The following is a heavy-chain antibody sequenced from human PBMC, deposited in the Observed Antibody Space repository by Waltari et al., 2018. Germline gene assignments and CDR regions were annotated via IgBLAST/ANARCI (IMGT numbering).Heavy chain of an antibody. J-gene: IGHJ4*02. CDR3: ARGFTMIVVAPVYFDY. CDR1: GGSFSGYY. CDR2: INHSGST. D-gene: IGHD3-22*01. Sequence: QVQLQQWGAGLLKPSETLSLTCAVYGGSFSGYYWSWLRPPPGKGLEWIGEINHSGSTNYNPSLKSRVTISVDTSKNQFSLKLSSVTAADTAVYYCARGFTMIVVAPVYFDYWGQGTLVTVSS. V-gene: IGHV4-34*01.